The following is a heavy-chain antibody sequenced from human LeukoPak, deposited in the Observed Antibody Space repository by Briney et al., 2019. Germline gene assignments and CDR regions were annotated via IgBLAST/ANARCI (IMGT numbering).Heavy chain of an antibody. J-gene: IGHJ4*02. CDR1: GFTCTTYS. CDR2: ISSGSSAI. CDR3: ARGHTAVTRHFDF. V-gene: IGHV3-21*01. Sequence: GGSLRLSCEASGFTCTTYSMTWVRQAPGKGLEWVSIISSGSSAIFSADALKGRFTISRDDAKNLLYLDMNSLRAEDTAVYYCARGHTAVTRHFDFWGQGTLVTVSS. D-gene: IGHD4-17*01.